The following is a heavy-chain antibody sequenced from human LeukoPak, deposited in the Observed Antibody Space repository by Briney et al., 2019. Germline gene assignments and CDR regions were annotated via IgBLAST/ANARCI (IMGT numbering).Heavy chain of an antibody. J-gene: IGHJ3*02. Sequence: SVKVSCKASGGTFSSYAISWVRQAPGQGLEWMGGIIPIFGTANYAQKFQGRVTITTDESTSTAYMELSSLRSEDTAVYYCAAVAGWYEGAFDIWGQGTMVTVSS. V-gene: IGHV1-69*05. CDR3: AAVAGWYEGAFDI. D-gene: IGHD2-15*01. CDR2: IIPIFGTA. CDR1: GGTFSSYA.